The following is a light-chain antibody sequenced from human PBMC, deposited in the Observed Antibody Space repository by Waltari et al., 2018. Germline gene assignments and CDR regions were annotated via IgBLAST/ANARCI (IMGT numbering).Light chain of an antibody. V-gene: IGLV3-19*01. Sequence: QDPAVSVALGQTVRITCQGDSLRSYYASWYQQKPGQAPVLVIYGKNNRPSGIPDRFSGSSSGNTASLTITGAQAEDEADYYCNSRDSSGNHHVVFGGGTK. CDR2: GKN. CDR1: SLRSYY. CDR3: NSRDSSGNHHVV. J-gene: IGLJ2*01.